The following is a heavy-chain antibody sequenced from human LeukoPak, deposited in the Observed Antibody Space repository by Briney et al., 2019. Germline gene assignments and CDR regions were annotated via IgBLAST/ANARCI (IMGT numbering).Heavy chain of an antibody. V-gene: IGHV4-61*01. CDR3: ARDQSIVGATGADDAFDI. J-gene: IGHJ3*02. CDR2: IYYSGST. CDR1: GYSISSGYY. D-gene: IGHD1-26*01. Sequence: SESLSLTCTVSGYSISSGYYWGWIRQPPGKGLEWIGYIYYSGSTNYNPSLKSRVTISVDTSKNQFSLKLSSVTAADTAVYYCARDQSIVGATGADDAFDIWGQGTMVTVSS.